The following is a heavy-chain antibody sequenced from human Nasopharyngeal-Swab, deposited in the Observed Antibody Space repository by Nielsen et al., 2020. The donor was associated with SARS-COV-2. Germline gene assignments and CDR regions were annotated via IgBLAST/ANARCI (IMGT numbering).Heavy chain of an antibody. D-gene: IGHD3-10*01. J-gene: IGHJ4*02. CDR1: GGSFSGYY. CDR3: ARGRITMVRGVPYHFDY. Sequence: SETLSLTCAVYGGSFSGYYWSWIRQPPGKGLEWIGEINHSGSTNYNPSLKSRVTISVDTSKNQFSLKLSSVTAADTAVYYCARGRITMVRGVPYHFDYWGQGTLVTVSS. V-gene: IGHV4-34*01. CDR2: INHSGST.